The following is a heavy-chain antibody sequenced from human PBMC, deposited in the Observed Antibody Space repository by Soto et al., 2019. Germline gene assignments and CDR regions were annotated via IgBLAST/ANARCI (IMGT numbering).Heavy chain of an antibody. Sequence: EVHLAESGGGLVQPGGSLRLSCAASGFTFSGYSMNWVRQAPGKGLEWVSYIRSSSSDIYYADSVKGRFTISRDNAKNSLYLQMHSLRADDTAVYYCAREYYYGMDVWGQGTTVTVSS. CDR3: AREYYYGMDV. V-gene: IGHV3-48*01. CDR2: IRSSSSDI. J-gene: IGHJ6*02. CDR1: GFTFSGYS.